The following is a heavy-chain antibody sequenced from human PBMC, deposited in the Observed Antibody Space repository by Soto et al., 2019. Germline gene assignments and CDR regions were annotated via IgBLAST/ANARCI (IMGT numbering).Heavy chain of an antibody. V-gene: IGHV1-2*04. J-gene: IGHJ5*02. Sequence: QVQLVQSGAEVKKPGASVKVSCKASGYTFTGYYMHWVRQAPGQGLEWMGWINPNSGGTNYAQKFQGWVTMTRDTSISTAYMELSRLRSDDTAVYYCARGDIVVVVAAHGPTDNWFDPWGKGTLVTVSS. CDR2: INPNSGGT. CDR3: ARGDIVVVVAAHGPTDNWFDP. CDR1: GYTFTGYY. D-gene: IGHD2-15*01.